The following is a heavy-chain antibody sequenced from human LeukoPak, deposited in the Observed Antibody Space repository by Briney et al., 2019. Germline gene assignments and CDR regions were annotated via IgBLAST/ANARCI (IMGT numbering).Heavy chain of an antibody. CDR1: GYTFTSYD. V-gene: IGHV1-8*01. CDR2: MNPNSGNT. CDR3: ARSIAAAGSYYYYYYMDV. D-gene: IGHD6-13*01. J-gene: IGHJ6*03. Sequence: ASIKVSCKASGYTFTSYDINWVRQATGQGLEWMGWMNPNSGNTGYAQKFQGRVTMTRNTSISTAYMELGSLRSEDTAVYYCARSIAAAGSYYYYYYMDVWGKGTTVTISS.